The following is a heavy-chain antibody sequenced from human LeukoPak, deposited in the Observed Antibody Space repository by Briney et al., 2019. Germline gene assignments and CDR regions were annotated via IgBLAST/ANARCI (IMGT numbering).Heavy chain of an antibody. J-gene: IGHJ4*02. CDR2: TYYRSKWYN. CDR1: GDSVSSNSAA. V-gene: IGHV6-1*01. Sequence: SQTLSLTCAISGDSVSSNSAAWNWIRQSPSRGLEWLGRTYYRSKWYNDYAVSVKSRITINPDTSKNQFPLQLNSVTPEDTAVYYCAREVGRGSGWYKMLDYWGQGTLVTVSS. CDR3: AREVGRGSGWYKMLDY. D-gene: IGHD6-19*01.